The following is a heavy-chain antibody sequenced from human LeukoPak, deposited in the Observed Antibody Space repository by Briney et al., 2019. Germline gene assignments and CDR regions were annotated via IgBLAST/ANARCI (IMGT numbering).Heavy chain of an antibody. CDR3: ARPTGRGFPGQENYFDY. V-gene: IGHV4-39*01. Sequence: PSETLSLNRTVSGGSISSSSYYWGWIRQPPGKGLEWIGSIYYSGSTYYNPSLKSRVTISVDTSKNQFSLKLSSVTAADTAVYYCARPTGRGFPGQENYFDYWGQGTLVTVSS. J-gene: IGHJ4*02. CDR1: GGSISSSSYY. D-gene: IGHD2-8*02. CDR2: IYYSGST.